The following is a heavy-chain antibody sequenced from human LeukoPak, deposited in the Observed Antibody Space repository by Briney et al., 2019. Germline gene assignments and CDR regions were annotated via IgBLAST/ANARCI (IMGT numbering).Heavy chain of an antibody. D-gene: IGHD3-10*01. CDR1: GFTFDDYG. CDR2: INWNGGST. CDR3: ARDGGSGSYSDY. Sequence: PGGSLRLSCAASGFTFDDYGMSWVRQAPGKGLEWVSGINWNGGSTGYADSVKGRFTISRDNAKNSLYLQMSSLRAEDTALYYCARDGGSGSYSDYWGQGTLVTVSS. V-gene: IGHV3-20*04. J-gene: IGHJ4*02.